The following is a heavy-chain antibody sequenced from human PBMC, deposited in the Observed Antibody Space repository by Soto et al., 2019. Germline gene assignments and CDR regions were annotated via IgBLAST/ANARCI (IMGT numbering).Heavy chain of an antibody. CDR2: IDWDDDK. CDR3: ARIRGGSPHFDT. CDR1: GFSLGSSGTS. Sequence: SGPTLVNPTQTLTLTCTFSGFSLGSSGTSVAWLRQPPGKALEWLASIDWDDDKYYGTSLKTRLAISKDTSKDQMFLTLTNMDPADTATYFCARIRGGSPHFDTWGQGTLVTVSS. J-gene: IGHJ4*02. D-gene: IGHD1-26*01. V-gene: IGHV2-70*01.